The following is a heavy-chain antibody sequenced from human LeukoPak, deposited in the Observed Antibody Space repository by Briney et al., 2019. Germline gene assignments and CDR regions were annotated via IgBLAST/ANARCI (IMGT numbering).Heavy chain of an antibody. Sequence: GGSLRLSCAASGFTFSSYWMSWVRQAPGKGLEWVANIKQDGSEKYYVDSVKGRFTISRDDAKNSLYLQMNSLRAEDTAVYYCARYGARRDSSGWYNSFDYWGQGTLVTVSS. CDR1: GFTFSSYW. CDR2: IKQDGSEK. CDR3: ARYGARRDSSGWYNSFDY. J-gene: IGHJ4*02. V-gene: IGHV3-7*01. D-gene: IGHD6-19*01.